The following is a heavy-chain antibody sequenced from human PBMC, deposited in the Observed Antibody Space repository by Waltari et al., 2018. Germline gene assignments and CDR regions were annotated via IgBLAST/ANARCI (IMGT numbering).Heavy chain of an antibody. CDR2: INPNSGGT. CDR1: ENTFTDYH. V-gene: IGHV1-2*02. Sequence: QVHLVQSGAEVKKPGASVTVSCKASENTFTDYHIHWVRQAPGQGLEWMGWINPNSGGTNFAQKFQGRVSMTRDTSITTAYLELSRQRSDDTAFYYCARAPVYTSGWYYFNYWGQGSLVTVSS. D-gene: IGHD6-19*01. CDR3: ARAPVYTSGWYYFNY. J-gene: IGHJ4*02.